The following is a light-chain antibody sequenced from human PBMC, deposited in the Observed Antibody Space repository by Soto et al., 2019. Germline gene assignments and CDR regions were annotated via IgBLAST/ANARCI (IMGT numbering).Light chain of an antibody. CDR3: QQYYDWPLT. Sequence: EIVMTQSPATLSVSTGERATLSCRASQSVSNNLAWYQQKPGQAPRFLIYGASTRATGIPARFSGSGSGTEFTLTISSLQSEDFAVYYCQQYYDWPLTFGGGTKVEIK. V-gene: IGKV3-15*01. CDR2: GAS. J-gene: IGKJ4*01. CDR1: QSVSNN.